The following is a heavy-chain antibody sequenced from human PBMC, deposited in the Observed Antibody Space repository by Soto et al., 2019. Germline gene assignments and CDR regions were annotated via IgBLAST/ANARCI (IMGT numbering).Heavy chain of an antibody. D-gene: IGHD6-6*01. CDR1: GYTFTSYD. Sequence: ASVKVSCKASGYTFTSYDINWVRQATGQGLEWMGWMNPNSGNTGYAQKFQGRVTMTRNTSISTAYMELSSLRSEDTAVYYCARSPGEYSSSPFDYWGQGTLVTVPQ. CDR3: ARSPGEYSSSPFDY. CDR2: MNPNSGNT. V-gene: IGHV1-8*01. J-gene: IGHJ4*02.